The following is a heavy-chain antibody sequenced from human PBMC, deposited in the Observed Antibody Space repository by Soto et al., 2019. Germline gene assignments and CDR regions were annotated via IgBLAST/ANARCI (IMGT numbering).Heavy chain of an antibody. D-gene: IGHD1-26*01. V-gene: IGHV3-33*01. CDR3: SREPVGPDYAMDV. CDR1: GFAFDTYG. J-gene: IGHJ6*02. CDR2: LGFDGGGR. Sequence: GGSLRLSCAASGFAFDTYGMHWVRQTPGKGLEWVAVLGFDGGGRYYADSVKGRFTISRDNSKKMLYLQMDALRADDTAFYYCSREPVGPDYAMDVWGQGTMVTVSS.